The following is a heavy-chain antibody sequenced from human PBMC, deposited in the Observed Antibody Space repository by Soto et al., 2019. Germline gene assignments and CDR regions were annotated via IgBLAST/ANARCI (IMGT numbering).Heavy chain of an antibody. J-gene: IGHJ4*02. CDR3: ATTPRYDYGDSTRYYFDY. V-gene: IGHV1-24*01. CDR1: GYTLTELS. CDR2: FDPEDGET. D-gene: IGHD4-17*01. Sequence: VSVKVSCKVSGYTLTELSMHWVRQAPGKGLEWMGGFDPEDGETIYAQKFQGRVTMTEDTSTDTAYMELSSLRSEDTAVYYCATTPRYDYGDSTRYYFDYWGQGTLVTVSS.